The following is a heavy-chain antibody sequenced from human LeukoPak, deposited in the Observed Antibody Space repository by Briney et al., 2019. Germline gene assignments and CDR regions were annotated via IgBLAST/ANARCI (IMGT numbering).Heavy chain of an antibody. CDR2: MYLGGTT. V-gene: IGHV4-4*02. J-gene: IGHJ4*02. D-gene: IGHD6-19*01. CDR3: AGLEGRYSTDWFYFFDY. Sequence: SETLSLTCIVSGGSISSLNLWSWLRQPPGKGLEWIGEMYLGGTTIFNPSLKSRVTILIDKSKNQLSLQLTSVTAADTAVYYCAGLEGRYSTDWFYFFDYWGQGALVTVSS. CDR1: GGSISSLNL.